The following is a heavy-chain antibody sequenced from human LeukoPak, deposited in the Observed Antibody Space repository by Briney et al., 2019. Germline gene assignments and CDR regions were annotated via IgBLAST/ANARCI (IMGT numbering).Heavy chain of an antibody. J-gene: IGHJ4*02. CDR3: AKRPGVAGFDY. D-gene: IGHD6-19*01. Sequence: GRSLRLSCAASGFTFRNYAVPWARRAPDKGLEWVAVISYDGSNKYYADSVKGRFTISRDNFKNTLYLQMNSLRAEDTAVYYCAKRPGVAGFDYWGQGTLVTVSS. CDR1: GFTFRNYA. V-gene: IGHV3-30-3*02. CDR2: ISYDGSNK.